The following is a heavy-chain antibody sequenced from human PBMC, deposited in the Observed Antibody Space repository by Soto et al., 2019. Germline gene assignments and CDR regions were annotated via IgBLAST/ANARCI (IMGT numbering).Heavy chain of an antibody. D-gene: IGHD6-19*01. CDR1: GYTFTSYG. V-gene: IGHV1-18*01. J-gene: IGHJ4*02. CDR3: ARDRLGIAVATKRYFDY. Sequence: QVQLVQSGAEVKKPGASVKVSCKASGYTFTSYGISWVRQAPGQGLEWMGWISAYNGNKNYAQQLQGIVTMTTDTATSTAYMELRSLRSDDTAVYYCARDRLGIAVATKRYFDYWGQGTLVTVSS. CDR2: ISAYNGNK.